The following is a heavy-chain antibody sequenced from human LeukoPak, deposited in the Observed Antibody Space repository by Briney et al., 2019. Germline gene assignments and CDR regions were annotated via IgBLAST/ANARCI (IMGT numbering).Heavy chain of an antibody. V-gene: IGHV3-30*18. CDR3: AKDVALRAAAYYFDY. J-gene: IGHJ4*02. Sequence: GRSLRLSCAASGFAFGSYGMHWVRQAPGKGLEWVAVISYNGGDKKYADSVKGRFTISRDNSKNTVYLEMNSLRTEDTAVYYCAKDVALRAAAYYFDYWGQGTLVTVSS. CDR2: ISYNGGDK. CDR1: GFAFGSYG. D-gene: IGHD2-21*01.